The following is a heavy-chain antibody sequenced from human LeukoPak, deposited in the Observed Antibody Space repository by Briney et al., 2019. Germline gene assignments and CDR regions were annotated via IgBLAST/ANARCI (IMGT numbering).Heavy chain of an antibody. J-gene: IGHJ1*01. D-gene: IGHD5-24*01. CDR3: ARDSRGFGDGYNSAYFQH. Sequence: GGSLRLSCAASGFTFSSHGMHWVRQAPGKGLEWVAVIWYDGSNKYYADSVKGRFTISRDNSKNTLYLQMNSLRAEDTAVYYCARDSRGFGDGYNSAYFQHWGQGTLVTVSS. V-gene: IGHV3-33*01. CDR2: IWYDGSNK. CDR1: GFTFSSHG.